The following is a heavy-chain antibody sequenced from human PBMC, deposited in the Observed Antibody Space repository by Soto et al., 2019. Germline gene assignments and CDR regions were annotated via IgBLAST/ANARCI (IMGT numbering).Heavy chain of an antibody. CDR1: GGSVSRDSNF. Sequence: PSETLSLTCTVSGGSVSRDSNFWSWIRQPPGKGLEWIGYIYYSGPSRYNPSLESRVTISIDSSKNQVSVTLTSVTAAETAVYYCARPYSHYAXWGRVTLVTVSX. CDR2: IYYSGPS. D-gene: IGHD5-18*01. J-gene: IGHJ5*02. CDR3: ARPYSHYAX. V-gene: IGHV4-61*01.